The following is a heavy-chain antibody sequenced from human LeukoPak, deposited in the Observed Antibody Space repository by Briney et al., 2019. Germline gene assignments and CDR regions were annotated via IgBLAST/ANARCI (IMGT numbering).Heavy chain of an antibody. D-gene: IGHD3-3*01. CDR3: ARDFGANPYYYYYMDV. V-gene: IGHV1-69*13. CDR2: IIPIFGTA. J-gene: IGHJ6*03. Sequence: GASVKVSCKASGGTFSSYAISWVRQAPGQGLEWMGGIIPIFGTANYAQKFQGRVTITADESTSTAYMELSSLRSEDAAVYYCARDFGANPYYYYYMDVWGKGTTVTVSS. CDR1: GGTFSSYA.